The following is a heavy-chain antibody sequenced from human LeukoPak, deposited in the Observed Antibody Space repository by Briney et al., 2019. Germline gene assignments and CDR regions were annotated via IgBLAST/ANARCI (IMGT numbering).Heavy chain of an antibody. CDR1: GYTFTSYD. D-gene: IGHD3-22*01. CDR2: MNPNSGDT. CDR3: ARVGYYYDSSGYSHYYYYYGMDV. J-gene: IGHJ6*02. Sequence: GASVKVSCKASGYTFTSYDINRVRQATGQGLEWIGWMNPNSGDTGYAQKFQGRVTMTRNTSISTAYMELSSLRSEDTAVYYCARVGYYYDSSGYSHYYYYYGMDVWGQGTTVTVSS. V-gene: IGHV1-8*01.